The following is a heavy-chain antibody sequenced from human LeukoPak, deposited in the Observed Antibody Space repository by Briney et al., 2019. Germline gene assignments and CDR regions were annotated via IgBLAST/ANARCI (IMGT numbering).Heavy chain of an antibody. Sequence: PSETLSLTCTVSGGSISRSSYYWGWIRQPPGRGLECIGSIYYSGSTYYNPSLKSRVTISVDTSKNQFSLKLSSVTAADTAVYYCARESYYSGSYYFDYWGQGTLVTVSS. J-gene: IGHJ4*02. CDR2: IYYSGST. CDR1: GGSISRSSYY. V-gene: IGHV4-39*02. CDR3: ARESYYSGSYYFDY. D-gene: IGHD1-26*01.